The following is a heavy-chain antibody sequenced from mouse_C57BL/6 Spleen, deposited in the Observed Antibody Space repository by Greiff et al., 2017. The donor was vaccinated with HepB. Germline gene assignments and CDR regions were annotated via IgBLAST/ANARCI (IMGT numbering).Heavy chain of an antibody. V-gene: IGHV5-6*01. CDR1: GFTFSSYG. J-gene: IGHJ2*01. D-gene: IGHD4-1*01. CDR2: ISSGGSYT. CDR3: ATLTVY. Sequence: EVQLVESGGDLVKPGGSLKLSCAASGFTFSSYGMSWVRQTPDKRLEWVATISSGGSYTYYPDSVKGRFTISRDNAKNTLYLQMSSLKSEDTAMYYCATLTVYWGQGTTLTVSS.